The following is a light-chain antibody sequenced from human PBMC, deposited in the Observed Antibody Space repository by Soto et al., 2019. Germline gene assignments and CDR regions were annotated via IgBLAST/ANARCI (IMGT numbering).Light chain of an antibody. J-gene: IGKJ1*01. Sequence: EIVMTQDPVSLSVSPGERVTLSCRASQAIRTNLAWYQQKVGQAPRLLIYGSSTRATGIPARFSGSGSGTEFTLTISRLEPEDFAVYYCQQYGSSGTFGQGTKVEIK. V-gene: IGKV3-15*01. CDR3: QQYGSSGT. CDR1: QAIRTN. CDR2: GSS.